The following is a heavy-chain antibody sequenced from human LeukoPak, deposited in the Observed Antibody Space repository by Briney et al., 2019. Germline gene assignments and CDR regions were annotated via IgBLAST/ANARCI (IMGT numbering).Heavy chain of an antibody. Sequence: GESLKISCKGSGYSFTSYWIGWVRQMPGKGLEWMGWINPNSGGTNYAQKFQGRVTMTRDTSISTAYMELSRLGSDDTAVYYCARHAKNIVVVPARRCWFDPWGQGTLVTVSS. CDR3: ARHAKNIVVVPARRCWFDP. CDR2: INPNSGGT. J-gene: IGHJ5*02. CDR1: GYSFTSYW. V-gene: IGHV1-2*02. D-gene: IGHD2-2*01.